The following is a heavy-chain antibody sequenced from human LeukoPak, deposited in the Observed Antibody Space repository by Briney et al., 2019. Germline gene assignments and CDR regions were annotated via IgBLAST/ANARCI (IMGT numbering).Heavy chain of an antibody. J-gene: IGHJ3*02. CDR3: VTDDYCGWTPFDFDAFDM. CDR2: IKSKRDGETT. D-gene: IGHD4-17*01. V-gene: IGHV3-15*05. CDR1: GFIFSGAW. Sequence: PGGSLRLSCAGSGFIFSGAWMSWVRQTPGKGLEWVGRIKSKRDGETTDYAAPVKGRFIISRDDPKNTLYLQMYSLITEDTAMYYCVTDDYCGWTPFDFDAFDMWGQGTRVTVSS.